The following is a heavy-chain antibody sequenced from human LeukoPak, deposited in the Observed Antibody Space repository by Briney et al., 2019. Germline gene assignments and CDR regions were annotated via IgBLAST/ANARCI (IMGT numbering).Heavy chain of an antibody. J-gene: IGHJ4*02. D-gene: IGHD4-4*01. CDR1: GGSFSDYY. Sequence: SETLSLTCAVYGGSFSDYYWSWIRQPPGKGLEWIGEITHTGFTNYNPSLESRVVISVDTYNNQFSLKAGSVAAADTAVYYCASRHIYSNYVDYWGQGTLVTVSS. CDR3: ASRHIYSNYVDY. V-gene: IGHV4-34*01. CDR2: ITHTGFT.